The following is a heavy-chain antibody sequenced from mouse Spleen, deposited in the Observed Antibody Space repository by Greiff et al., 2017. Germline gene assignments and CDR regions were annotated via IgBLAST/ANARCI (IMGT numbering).Heavy chain of an antibody. CDR2: IYPRSGNT. V-gene: IGHV1-81*01. Sequence: VQLVESGAELARPGASVKLSCKASGYTFTSYGISWVKQRTGQGLEWIGEIYPRSGNTYYNEKFKGKATLTADKSSSTAYMELRSLTSEDSAVYFCAAKPTMITTHAMDYWGQGTSVTVSS. D-gene: IGHD2-4*01. CDR1: GYTFTSYG. J-gene: IGHJ4*01. CDR3: AAKPTMITTHAMDY.